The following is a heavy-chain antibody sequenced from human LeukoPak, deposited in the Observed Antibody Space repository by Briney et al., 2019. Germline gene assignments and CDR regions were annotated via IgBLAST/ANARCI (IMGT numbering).Heavy chain of an antibody. V-gene: IGHV1-69*13. CDR2: IIPIFGTA. CDR1: GGTFSSYA. D-gene: IGHD3-10*01. J-gene: IGHJ6*03. CDR3: ARDLGEKHYYGSGSYYNVMGYVDV. Sequence: ASVKVSCKASGGTFSSYAISWVRRAPGQGLEWMGGIIPIFGTANYAQKFQGRVTITADESTSTAYMELSSLRSEDTAVYYCARDLGEKHYYGSGSYYNVMGYVDVWGKGTTVTISS.